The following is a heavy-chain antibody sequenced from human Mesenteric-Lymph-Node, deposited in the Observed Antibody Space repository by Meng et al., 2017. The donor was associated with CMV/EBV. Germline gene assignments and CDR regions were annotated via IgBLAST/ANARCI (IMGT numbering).Heavy chain of an antibody. CDR3: AHMSYGSGTIEV. CDR2: IYWDDDK. Sequence: TPSGVSLSTRGVGVGWIRQHPGKALEWLALIYWDDDKRYSPSLKSRLTVTKDTSKNQVVLKMSNMDPVDTATYYCAHMSYGSGTIEVWGQGTLVTVSS. D-gene: IGHD3-10*01. CDR1: GVSLSTRGVG. J-gene: IGHJ4*02. V-gene: IGHV2-5*02.